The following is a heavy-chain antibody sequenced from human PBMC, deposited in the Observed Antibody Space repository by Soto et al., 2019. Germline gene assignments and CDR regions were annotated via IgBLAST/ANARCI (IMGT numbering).Heavy chain of an antibody. Sequence: TSETLSLTCAVYGGSFSGYYWSWIRQPPGKGLEWIGEINHSGSTNYNPSLKSRVTISVDTSKNQFSLKLSSVTAADTAVYYCARGPLFQPFDYWGQGTLVTVSS. CDR3: ARGPLFQPFDY. CDR2: INHSGST. J-gene: IGHJ4*02. V-gene: IGHV4-34*01. CDR1: GGSFSGYY.